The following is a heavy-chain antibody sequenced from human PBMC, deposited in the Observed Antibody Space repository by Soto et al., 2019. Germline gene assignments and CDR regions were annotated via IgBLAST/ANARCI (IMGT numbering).Heavy chain of an antibody. CDR1: GGSFSGYY. CDR2: INHSGST. Sequence: QVQLQQWGAGLLKPSETLSLTCAVYGGSFSGYYWSWIRQPPGKGLEWIGEINHSGSTNYNPSLKSRVTISVDTSKNQFSLKLSSVTAADTAVYYCARGVFRIVATIGPSQVFRVWGKGTTVAVSS. V-gene: IGHV4-34*01. J-gene: IGHJ6*04. D-gene: IGHD5-12*01. CDR3: ARGVFRIVATIGPSQVFRV.